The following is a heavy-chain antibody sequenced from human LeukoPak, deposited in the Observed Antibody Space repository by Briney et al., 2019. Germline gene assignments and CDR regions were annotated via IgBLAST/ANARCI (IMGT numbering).Heavy chain of an antibody. V-gene: IGHV4-61*01. J-gene: IGHJ5*01. CDR2: IYHGSA. D-gene: IGHD6-19*01. CDR1: GGSVSSSRYY. Sequence: SETLSLTCTVSGGSVSSSRYYWTWIRQPPGKGLEWTGYIYHGSATYNPSLESRVTISMDTSKNQFSLKVTSVTAADTAVYYCAREGGRQWLVSGTLDSWGQGTLVTVSS. CDR3: AREGGRQWLVSGTLDS.